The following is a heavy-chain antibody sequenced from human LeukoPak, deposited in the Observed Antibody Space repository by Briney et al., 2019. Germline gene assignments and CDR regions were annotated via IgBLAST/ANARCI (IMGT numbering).Heavy chain of an antibody. V-gene: IGHV3-30*03. CDR1: GFTFSSYG. J-gene: IGHJ3*02. Sequence: GGSLRLSCAASGFTFSSYGMHWVRQAPGKGLEWVAVISYDGSNKYYADSVKGRFTISRDNSKNTLYLQMNSRRAEDTAVYYCARRRAPSNDAFDIWGQGTMVTVSS. CDR3: ARRRAPSNDAFDI. CDR2: ISYDGSNK. D-gene: IGHD4-11*01.